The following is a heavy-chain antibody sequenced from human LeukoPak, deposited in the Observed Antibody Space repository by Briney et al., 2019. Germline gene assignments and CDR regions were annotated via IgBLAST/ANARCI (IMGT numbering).Heavy chain of an antibody. CDR1: GFTFSSYG. CDR2: IRYDGSNK. Sequence: GGSLRLSCAASGFTFSSYGMHWVRQAPGKGLEWVAFIRYDGSNKYYADSVKGRFTISRDNAKNSLYLQVNSLRAEDTAVYYCARDDHGDDSSGYYSSGDYWGQGTLVTVSS. D-gene: IGHD3-22*01. CDR3: ARDDHGDDSSGYYSSGDY. V-gene: IGHV3-30*02. J-gene: IGHJ4*02.